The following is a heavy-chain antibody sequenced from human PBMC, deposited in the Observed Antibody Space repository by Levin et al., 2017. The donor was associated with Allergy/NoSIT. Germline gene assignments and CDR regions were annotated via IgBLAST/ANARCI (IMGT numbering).Heavy chain of an antibody. J-gene: IGHJ4*02. CDR1: GGSINSGSYC. CDR3: ARVGTYGDYPNY. CDR2: IYYSGNT. V-gene: IGHV4-39*01. Sequence: SETLSLTCTVSGGSINSGSYCWGWLRQTPGKGLEWIATIYYSGNTYYNPSLKGRVAISIDTPESQFYLKLTSVTAADTAVYFCARVGTYGDYPNYWGQGILVTVSS. D-gene: IGHD4-17*01.